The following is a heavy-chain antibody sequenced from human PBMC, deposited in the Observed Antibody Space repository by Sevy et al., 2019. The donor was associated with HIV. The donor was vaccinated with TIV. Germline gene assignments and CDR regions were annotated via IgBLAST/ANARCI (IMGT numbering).Heavy chain of an antibody. J-gene: IGHJ1*01. CDR1: GFTFNRYS. Sequence: GGSLRLSCAASGFTFNRYSMHWVRQAPGKGLEWVATLSFDATNKHYPDSVKGRFTISRDNFQNSLFLQMDSLRPEDTAVYYCALYRLSRDCAEYFQNWGQGTLVTVSS. CDR2: LSFDATNK. D-gene: IGHD2-21*02. CDR3: ALYRLSRDCAEYFQN. V-gene: IGHV3-30-3*01.